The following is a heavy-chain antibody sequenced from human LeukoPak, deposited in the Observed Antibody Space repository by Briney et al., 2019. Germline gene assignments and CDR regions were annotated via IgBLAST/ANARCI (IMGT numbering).Heavy chain of an antibody. CDR3: TTDELS. Sequence: GGSLRLSCAASGFTFSSYAMHWVRQAPGKGLEWVAVISYDGSNKYYADSVKGRFTISRDNSKNTLYLQMNSLKTEDTAVYYCTTDELSWGQGTLVTVSS. J-gene: IGHJ4*02. CDR2: ISYDGSNK. V-gene: IGHV3-30-3*01. D-gene: IGHD3-10*01. CDR1: GFTFSSYA.